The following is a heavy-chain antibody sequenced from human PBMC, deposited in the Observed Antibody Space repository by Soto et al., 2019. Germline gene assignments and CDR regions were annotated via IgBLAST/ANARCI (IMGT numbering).Heavy chain of an antibody. V-gene: IGHV1-8*01. CDR3: ARVSVYPDAFDI. CDR1: GYTFTSYD. D-gene: IGHD2-8*01. J-gene: IGHJ3*02. Sequence: ASVKVSCKASGYTFTSYDISWVRQATGQGLEWMGWMNPNSGNTGCAQKFQGRVTMTRNTSISTAYMELSSLRSEDTAVYYCARVSVYPDAFDIWGQGTMVTVSS. CDR2: MNPNSGNT.